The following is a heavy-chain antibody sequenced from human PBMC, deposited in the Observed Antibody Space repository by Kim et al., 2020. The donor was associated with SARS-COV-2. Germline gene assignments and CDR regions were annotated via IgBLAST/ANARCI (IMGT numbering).Heavy chain of an antibody. CDR3: ATGAGMVRGAPGD. CDR2: FDPEDGET. CDR1: GYTLIELS. V-gene: IGHV1-24*01. Sequence: ASVQVSCKVSGYTLIELSMHWVRQAPGKGLEWMGGFDPEDGETIYAQKFQGRVTMTEDTSTDTAYMELSSLRSEETAVYYCATGAGMVRGAPGDWGQGTLVTVSS. D-gene: IGHD3-10*01. J-gene: IGHJ4*02.